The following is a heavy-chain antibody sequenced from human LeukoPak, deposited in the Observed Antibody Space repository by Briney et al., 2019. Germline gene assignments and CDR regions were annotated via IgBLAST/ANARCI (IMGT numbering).Heavy chain of an antibody. V-gene: IGHV1-18*01. Sequence: ASVKVSCKASGYTFTSYGISWVRQAPGQGLEWMGWISAYNGNTNYAQKLQGRVTMTTDTSTSTAYMELRSLRSDDTAVYYCARDLLSQYCGGDCYRGAFDIWGQGTMVTVSS. CDR2: ISAYNGNT. CDR1: GYTFTSYG. CDR3: ARDLLSQYCGGDCYRGAFDI. D-gene: IGHD2-21*01. J-gene: IGHJ3*02.